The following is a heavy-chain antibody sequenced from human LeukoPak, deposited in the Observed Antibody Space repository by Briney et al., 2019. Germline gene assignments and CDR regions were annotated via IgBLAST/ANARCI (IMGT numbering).Heavy chain of an antibody. CDR1: GFTFSSYW. J-gene: IGHJ4*02. V-gene: IGHV3-7*01. D-gene: IGHD5-24*01. CDR2: INQDGSAK. Sequence: PGGSLRLSCAASGFTFSSYWLSWVRQAPGKGLEWVANINQDGSAKYYVDSVEGRFTVSRDNAKNSLYLQMNSLRAEDTAVYYCARDDGYRGVDYWGQGTLVTVSS. CDR3: ARDDGYRGVDY.